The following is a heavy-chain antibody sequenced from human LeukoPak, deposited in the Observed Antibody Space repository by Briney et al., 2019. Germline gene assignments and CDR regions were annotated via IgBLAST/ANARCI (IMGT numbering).Heavy chain of an antibody. V-gene: IGHV5-51*01. J-gene: IGHJ6*02. CDR1: GYSFTSYW. CDR2: IYPCDSDT. Sequence: GESLKISCKGSGYSFTSYWIGWVRQMPGKGLEWMGIIYPCDSDTRYSPSFQGQVTISADKSISTAYLQWSSLKASDTAMYYCARVPTRAVRGVIRPVYGMDVWGQGTTVTVFS. D-gene: IGHD3-10*01. CDR3: ARVPTRAVRGVIRPVYGMDV.